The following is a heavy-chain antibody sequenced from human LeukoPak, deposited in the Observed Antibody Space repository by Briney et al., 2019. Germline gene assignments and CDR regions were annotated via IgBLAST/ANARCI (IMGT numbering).Heavy chain of an antibody. CDR1: GFTFSSYE. V-gene: IGHV3-48*03. D-gene: IGHD2-2*02. CDR3: AKSIWPSGWFDP. Sequence: GGSLRLSCAASGFTFSSYEMNWVRQAPGKGLEWVSYISSSGSTIYYADSVKGRFTISRDNAKNSLYLQMNSLRAEDTAVYYCAKSIWPSGWFDPWGQGTLVTVSS. J-gene: IGHJ5*02. CDR2: ISSSGSTI.